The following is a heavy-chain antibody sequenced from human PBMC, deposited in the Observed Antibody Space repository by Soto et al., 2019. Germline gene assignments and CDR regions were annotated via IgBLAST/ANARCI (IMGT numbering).Heavy chain of an antibody. Sequence: GGSLRLSCAASGFTFSSYGMHWVRQAPGKGLEWVAVISYDGSNKYYADSVKGRFTISRDNSKNTLYLQMNSLRAEDTAVYYCAKVHCSGGSCYTANYFDYWGQGTLVTVSS. CDR2: ISYDGSNK. J-gene: IGHJ4*02. D-gene: IGHD2-15*01. CDR1: GFTFSSYG. CDR3: AKVHCSGGSCYTANYFDY. V-gene: IGHV3-30*18.